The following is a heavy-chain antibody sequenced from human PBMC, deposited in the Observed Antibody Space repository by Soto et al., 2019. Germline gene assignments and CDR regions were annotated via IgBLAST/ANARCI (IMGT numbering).Heavy chain of an antibody. Sequence: QITLKESGPTLVKPTQTLTLTCTFPGFSFSSIGEGVGWIRQPPGKALEWLALIYWDDDKRYSPSLKSRLTITNDTTKNLVVLTMTNIDPVDTATYYCVQSRCGGDCLQSYSSLSYYGLDVWGQGTTVTFSS. CDR2: IYWDDDK. J-gene: IGHJ6*02. CDR3: VQSRCGGDCLQSYSSLSYYGLDV. CDR1: GFSFSSIGEG. V-gene: IGHV2-5*02. D-gene: IGHD2-21*02.